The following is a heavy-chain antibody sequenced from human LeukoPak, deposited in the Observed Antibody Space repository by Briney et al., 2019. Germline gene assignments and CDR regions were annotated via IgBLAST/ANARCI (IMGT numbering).Heavy chain of an antibody. Sequence: SETLSLTCAVYGGSFSSYYWSWIRQPPGKGLEWIGEINHSGSTNYNPSLKSRVTISVDTSKNQFSLKLSSVTAADTAVYYCARRRYYDFWSGHLSYYMDVWGKGTTVTVSS. V-gene: IGHV4-34*01. CDR2: INHSGST. CDR3: ARRRYYDFWSGHLSYYMDV. J-gene: IGHJ6*03. D-gene: IGHD3-3*01. CDR1: GGSFSSYY.